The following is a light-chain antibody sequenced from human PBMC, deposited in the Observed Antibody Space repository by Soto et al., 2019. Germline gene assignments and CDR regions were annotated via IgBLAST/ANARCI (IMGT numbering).Light chain of an antibody. CDR2: DAS. CDR3: QQYNSYAWT. Sequence: DIQVTQSPSTLSASVGDRVTITCRASQSISSWLAWYQQKPGKAPKLLIYDASSLGSGVPSRFSGSGSGTEFTLTISSLQPDDFATYYCQQYNSYAWTFGQGTKVDIK. CDR1: QSISSW. J-gene: IGKJ1*01. V-gene: IGKV1-5*01.